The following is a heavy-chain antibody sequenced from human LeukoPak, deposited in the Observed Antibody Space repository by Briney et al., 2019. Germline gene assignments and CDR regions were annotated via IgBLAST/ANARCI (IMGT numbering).Heavy chain of an antibody. CDR1: GFTFSSYA. CDR3: ARDRGSYSDY. J-gene: IGHJ4*02. CDR2: ISGNGVSP. V-gene: IGHV3-23*01. Sequence: GGSLRLSCAASGFTFSSYAMSWVRQAPGKGLEWVSAISGNGVSPYYADSVKGRFTISRDNAKNTLYLQMNSLRAEDTAVYYCARDRGSYSDYWGQGTLVTVSS. D-gene: IGHD3-16*01.